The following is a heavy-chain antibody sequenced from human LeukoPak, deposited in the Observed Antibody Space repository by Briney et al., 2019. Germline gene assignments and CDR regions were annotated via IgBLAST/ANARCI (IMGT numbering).Heavy chain of an antibody. CDR3: ATADGYTSA. D-gene: IGHD5-24*01. V-gene: IGHV4-4*07. J-gene: IGHJ5*02. CDR2: IYVSGTT. CDR1: GGSVSSYY. Sequence: TSETLSLTCTISGGSVSSYYWSWVRQPAGKVLEWIGRIYVSGTTKCNPSLKSRVTMSVDTSKRQFSLKLSSVTAADTAIYYCATADGYTSAWGQGTLVTVSS.